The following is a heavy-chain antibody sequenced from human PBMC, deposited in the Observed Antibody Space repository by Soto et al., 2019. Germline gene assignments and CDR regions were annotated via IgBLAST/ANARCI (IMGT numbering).Heavy chain of an antibody. J-gene: IGHJ6*02. V-gene: IGHV1-69*01. CDR1: GGTFSSYA. Sequence: QVQLVQSGAEVKKPGSSVKVSCKASGGTFSSYAISWVRQAPGQGLEWMGGIIPIFGTANYAQKFQGRVTITADESTSTAYMELCRLRSEDTAVYYCARDSRPISYYYSGMDFWGQGTTVTVSS. CDR2: IIPIFGTA. D-gene: IGHD6-6*01. CDR3: ARDSRPISYYYSGMDF.